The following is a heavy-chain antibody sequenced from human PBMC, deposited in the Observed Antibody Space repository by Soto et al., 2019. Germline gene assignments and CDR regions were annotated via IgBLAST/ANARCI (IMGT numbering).Heavy chain of an antibody. D-gene: IGHD6-13*01. V-gene: IGHV3-30*18. Sequence: QVQLVESGGGVVQPGRSLRLSCAASGFTFSSYGMHWVRQAPGKGLEWVAVISYDGSNKYYADSVKGRLTISRDNSKNTLYLQMNSLRAEDTAVYYCAKAYSSSRNYYYMDVWGKGTTVTVSS. J-gene: IGHJ6*03. CDR3: AKAYSSSRNYYYMDV. CDR2: ISYDGSNK. CDR1: GFTFSSYG.